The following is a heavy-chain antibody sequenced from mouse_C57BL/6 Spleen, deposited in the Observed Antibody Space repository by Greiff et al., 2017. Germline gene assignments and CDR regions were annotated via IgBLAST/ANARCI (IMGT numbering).Heavy chain of an antibody. CDR3: ARDYGSSRFAY. D-gene: IGHD1-1*01. V-gene: IGHV1-19*01. J-gene: IGHJ3*01. CDR2: IIPYNGGT. Sequence: EVKLMESGPVLVKPGASVKMSCKASGYTFTDYYMNWVKQSHGKSLEWIGVIIPYNGGTSYNQKFKGKATLTVVKSSSTAYMELNSLTSEDSAVYYCARDYGSSRFAYWGQGTLVTVSA. CDR1: GYTFTDYY.